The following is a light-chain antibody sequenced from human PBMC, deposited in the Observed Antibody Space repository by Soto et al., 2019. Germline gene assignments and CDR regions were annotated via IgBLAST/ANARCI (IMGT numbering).Light chain of an antibody. CDR2: DAS. J-gene: IGKJ5*01. CDR3: QQYENLPT. CDR1: QGIRND. Sequence: ILMTQSPSSLSASVGDRVTVTCRASQGIRNDLNWYQQKPGRAPKLLIYDASNLEAGVPSRFRGSGSGTDFTFTISRLQPEDIATYYCQQYENLPTFGQGTRLEIK. V-gene: IGKV1-33*01.